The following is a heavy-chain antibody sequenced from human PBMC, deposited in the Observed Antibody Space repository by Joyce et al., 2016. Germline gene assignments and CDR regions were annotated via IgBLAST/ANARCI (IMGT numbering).Heavy chain of an antibody. V-gene: IGHV1-18*01. D-gene: IGHD3-16*02. J-gene: IGHJ4*02. CDR3: ARQYYDYVWGSYRYLDY. CDR2: ISAYNGNT. CDR1: GYTFTSYG. Sequence: QVQLVQSGAEVKKPGASVKVSCKASGYTFTSYGISWVRQAPGQGLEGMGWISAYNGNTNYAQKLQGGVTMATDTSKSTAYMELRSLRSDDTAVYYWARQYYDYVWGSYRYLDYWGQGSLVTVSS.